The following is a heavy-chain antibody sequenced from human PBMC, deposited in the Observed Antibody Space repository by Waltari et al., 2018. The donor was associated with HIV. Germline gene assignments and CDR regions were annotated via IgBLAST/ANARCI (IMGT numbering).Heavy chain of an antibody. CDR1: GFVFDNFG. Sequence: QVQLVESEGGVVQPGGSLRLSCAASGFVFDNFGIYWVCQAPGKGLEWVGYIRNDRANKKYGDTVKCRFTIAGDNSKNTVQLEMQSRGVEDTAVYYCAKDNGFGTYYYYHGMDVWGQGTTVTVSS. J-gene: IGHJ6*02. V-gene: IGHV3-30*02. CDR2: IRNDRANK. CDR3: AKDNGFGTYYYYHGMDV. D-gene: IGHD1-1*01.